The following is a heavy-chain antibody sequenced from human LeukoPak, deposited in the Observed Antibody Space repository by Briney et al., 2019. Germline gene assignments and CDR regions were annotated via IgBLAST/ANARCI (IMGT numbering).Heavy chain of an antibody. CDR2: IRYDGSNK. J-gene: IGHJ4*02. Sequence: TGGSLRLSCAASGFTFSSYGMHWVRQAPGKGLEWVAFIRYDGSNKYYADSVKGRFTISRDNAKNSLYLQMNSLRAEDTAVYYCARDSWGSSWYMSTPQDYWGQGTLVTVSS. CDR1: GFTFSSYG. D-gene: IGHD6-13*01. CDR3: ARDSWGSSWYMSTPQDY. V-gene: IGHV3-30*02.